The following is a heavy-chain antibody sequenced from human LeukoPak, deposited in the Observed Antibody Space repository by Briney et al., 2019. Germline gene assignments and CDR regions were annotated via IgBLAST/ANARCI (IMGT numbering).Heavy chain of an antibody. J-gene: IGHJ3*02. CDR2: ISYDGSNK. V-gene: IGHV3-30*03. CDR1: GFTFSSYG. CDR3: AREASDAFDI. Sequence: GGSLRLSCAASGFTFSSYGMHWVRQAPGKGLEWVAVISYDGSNKYYADSVKGRYTISRDNSKNTLYLQMNSLRAEDTAVYYCAREASDAFDIWGQGTMVTVSS.